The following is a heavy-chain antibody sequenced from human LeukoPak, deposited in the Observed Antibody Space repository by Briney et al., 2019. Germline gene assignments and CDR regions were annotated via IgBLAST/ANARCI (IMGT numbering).Heavy chain of an antibody. D-gene: IGHD3-22*01. Sequence: GSLRLSCAASGFTFSSYWMSWVRQAPGKGLEWVANIKQDGSEKYYVDSVKGRFTISRDNAKNSLYLQMNSLRAEDTAVYYCASHYYDSSGYYLFDYWGQGTLVTVSS. V-gene: IGHV3-7*01. CDR3: ASHYYDSSGYYLFDY. CDR1: GFTFSSYW. J-gene: IGHJ4*02. CDR2: IKQDGSEK.